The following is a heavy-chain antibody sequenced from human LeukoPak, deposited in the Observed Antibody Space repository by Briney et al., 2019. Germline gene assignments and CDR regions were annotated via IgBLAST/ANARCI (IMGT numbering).Heavy chain of an antibody. CDR3: ARELSPIDAFDI. CDR1: GFSLRSSW. Sequence: GGSLRLSCAASGFSLRSSWMHWVRQAPGKGLVWVSRISGDGSTTRYADSVKGRFTISRDNAQNTLFLQMDSLRAEDTAVYYCARELSPIDAFDIWGQGTMVTVSS. CDR2: ISGDGSTT. V-gene: IGHV3-74*01. J-gene: IGHJ3*02.